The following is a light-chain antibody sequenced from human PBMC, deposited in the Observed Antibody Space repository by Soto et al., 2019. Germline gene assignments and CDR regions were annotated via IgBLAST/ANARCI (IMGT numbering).Light chain of an antibody. V-gene: IGKV3-11*01. Sequence: EIVLTQSPATLSLSPGERATLSCRASQSVSRYLAWYQQKRGQAPSLLIYGASIRASGIPARFSGSGSGTDFNRTIRSLEPEDFAVYYCQQRSNWPRTFGQGTKLEIK. J-gene: IGKJ2*01. CDR3: QQRSNWPRT. CDR2: GAS. CDR1: QSVSRY.